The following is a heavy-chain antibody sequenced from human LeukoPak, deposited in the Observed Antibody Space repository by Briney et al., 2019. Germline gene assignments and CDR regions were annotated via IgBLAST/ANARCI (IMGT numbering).Heavy chain of an antibody. D-gene: IGHD3-22*01. Sequence: PSETLSLNCTVSGCSMRNYYWSLIRQPPGKGMEWIGYMFYSGSTNYNHSLKRRVTISLDTSKYQFSLKLSSVTAADTAVYYCARGRYYYDSTGLPHFDSWGQGTLVTVSS. CDR2: MFYSGST. V-gene: IGHV4-59*01. J-gene: IGHJ4*02. CDR1: GCSMRNYY. CDR3: ARGRYYYDSTGLPHFDS.